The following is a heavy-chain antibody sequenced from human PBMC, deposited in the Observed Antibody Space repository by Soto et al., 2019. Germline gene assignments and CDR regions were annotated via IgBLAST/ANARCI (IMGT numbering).Heavy chain of an antibody. V-gene: IGHV4-59*01. CDR2: IYYSGST. CDR1: GGSISSYY. D-gene: IGHD2-2*01. CDR3: ARALGYCSSTSCAGGYYGMDV. J-gene: IGHJ6*02. Sequence: SETLSLTCTVSGGSISSYYWSWIRQPPGKGLEWIGYIYYSGSTNYNPSLKSRVTISVDTSKNQFSLKLSSVTAADAAVYYCARALGYCSSTSCAGGYYGMDVWGQGTTVTVSS.